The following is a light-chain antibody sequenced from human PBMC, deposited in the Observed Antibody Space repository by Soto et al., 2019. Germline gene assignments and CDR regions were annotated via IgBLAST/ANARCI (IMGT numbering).Light chain of an antibody. J-gene: IGLJ3*02. CDR1: SSDVGGYNY. Sequence: QSALTQPASVSGSPGQSITISCTGTSSDVGGYNYVSWYQQHPDKVPRLMIYEVSNRPSGLSNRFSGSKSDNTASLTISGLQAEDEADYYCSSYTSSNTWVFGGGTKVTVL. CDR2: EVS. V-gene: IGLV2-14*01. CDR3: SSYTSSNTWV.